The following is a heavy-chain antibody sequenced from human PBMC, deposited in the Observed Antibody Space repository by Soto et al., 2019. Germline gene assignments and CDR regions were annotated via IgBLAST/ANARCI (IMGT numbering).Heavy chain of an antibody. CDR3: VMVDNYVTPTPQDV. J-gene: IGHJ6*02. CDR2: ISPYTGNT. CDR1: GYIFVNSG. D-gene: IGHD3-16*01. V-gene: IGHV1-18*01. Sequence: QVQLVQSGDEVKKPGASVKVSCKASGYIFVNSGIAWVRQAPRQGLEWLGWISPYTGNTHSASKVQGRLTMTTDTSTSTAYMDLGSLTSDDTAVYYCVMVDNYVTPTPQDVWGQGTKVTVSS.